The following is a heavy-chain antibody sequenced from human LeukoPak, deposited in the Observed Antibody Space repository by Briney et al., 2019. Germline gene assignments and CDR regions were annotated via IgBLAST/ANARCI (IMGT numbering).Heavy chain of an antibody. CDR3: ARVGYYDSNNDY. CDR1: GGTFSSYA. J-gene: IGHJ4*02. D-gene: IGHD3-22*01. V-gene: IGHV1-69*04. Sequence: SVKVSCKASGGTFSSYAISWVRQAPGQGLEWMGRIIPIFGIANYAQKFQGRVTITADKSTSTAYMELSSLGSEDTAVYYCARVGYYDSNNDYWGQGTLVTVSS. CDR2: IIPIFGIA.